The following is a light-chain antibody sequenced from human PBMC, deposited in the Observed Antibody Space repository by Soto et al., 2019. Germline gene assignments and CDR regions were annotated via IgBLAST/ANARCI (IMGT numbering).Light chain of an antibody. CDR2: GAS. J-gene: IGKJ4*01. Sequence: EIVLTQSPGTLSLSPGERATLSCRASQSVSSSYLAWYQQKPGQAPRLLIYGASSRATGIPDRFSGSGSGKDFTLTISRLEPGDFDVYYCQKYNSSPSTFGGGTTVEIK. V-gene: IGKV3-20*01. CDR1: QSVSSSY. CDR3: QKYNSSPST.